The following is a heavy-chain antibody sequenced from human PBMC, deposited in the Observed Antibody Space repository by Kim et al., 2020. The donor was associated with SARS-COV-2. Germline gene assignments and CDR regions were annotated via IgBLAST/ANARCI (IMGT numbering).Heavy chain of an antibody. CDR2: IKSKTDGGTT. V-gene: IGHV3-15*01. CDR3: TTDSSYYCSGGSCYSGVAYFDY. D-gene: IGHD2-15*01. CDR1: GFTFSNAW. J-gene: IGHJ4*02. Sequence: GGSLRLSCAASGFTFSNAWMSWVRQAPGKGLEWVGRIKSKTDGGTTDYAAPVKGRFTISRDDSKNTLYLQMNSLETEDTAVYYCTTDSSYYCSGGSCYSGVAYFDYWGQGTLVTVSS.